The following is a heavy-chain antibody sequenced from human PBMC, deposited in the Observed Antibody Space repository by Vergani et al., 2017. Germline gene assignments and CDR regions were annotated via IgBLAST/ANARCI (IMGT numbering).Heavy chain of an antibody. D-gene: IGHD6-6*01. CDR2: LYSGGRT. V-gene: IGHV3-66*02. CDR1: GFTVSRKY. Sequence: EVQVVESGGGLVQPGGSLRLSCAASGFTVSRKYMTWVRQAPGKGLEWVSVLYSGGRTYYADSVKGRFTVSRDNAKNSLYLQMNSLRAEDTALYYCAKDLGTSSGGGWFDPWGQGTLVTVSS. CDR3: AKDLGTSSGGGWFDP. J-gene: IGHJ5*02.